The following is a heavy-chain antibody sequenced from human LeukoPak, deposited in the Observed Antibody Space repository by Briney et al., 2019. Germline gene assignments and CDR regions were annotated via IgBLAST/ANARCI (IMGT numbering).Heavy chain of an antibody. J-gene: IGHJ4*02. CDR1: GYTFTGYY. CDR2: INPNSGGT. CDR3: ARATMVQGVIYYFDY. Sequence: ASVKVSCKASGYTFTGYYMHWVRQAPGQGLEWMGWINPNSGGTNYAQKFQGWVTMTRDTSISTAYMELSRLRSDDTAVYYCARATMVQGVIYYFDYWGQGTLVTVSS. D-gene: IGHD3-10*01. V-gene: IGHV1-2*04.